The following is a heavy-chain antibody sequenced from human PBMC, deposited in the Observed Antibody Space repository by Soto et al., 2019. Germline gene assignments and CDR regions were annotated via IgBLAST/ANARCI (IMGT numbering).Heavy chain of an antibody. Sequence: QVQLVQSGAEVKNPGASVKVSCKASGYTFTHYYIHWVRQAPGQGLEWLGVINPSGGSTTYAQRFQGRVSMTRDTSTSTVYMELSSLRSEDTAVYYCGRSLAYCSGGGCGSWGQGTLVIVSS. CDR1: GYTFTHYY. V-gene: IGHV1-46*03. CDR2: INPSGGST. CDR3: GRSLAYCSGGGCGS. D-gene: IGHD2-15*01. J-gene: IGHJ5*02.